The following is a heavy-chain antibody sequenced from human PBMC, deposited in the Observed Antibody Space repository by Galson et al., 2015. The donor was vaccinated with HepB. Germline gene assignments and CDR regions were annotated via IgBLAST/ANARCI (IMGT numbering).Heavy chain of an antibody. D-gene: IGHD3-22*01. CDR2: ISAYNGNT. CDR1: SYTFTSYG. V-gene: IGHV1-18*01. J-gene: IGHJ4*02. CDR3: ARSHYYDSSGYDPFDY. Sequence: SVKVSCKASSYTFTSYGISWVRQAPGQGLEWMGWISAYNGNTNYAQKLQGRVTMTTGTSTSTAYMELRSLRSDDTAVYYCARSHYYDSSGYDPFDYWGQGTLVTVSS.